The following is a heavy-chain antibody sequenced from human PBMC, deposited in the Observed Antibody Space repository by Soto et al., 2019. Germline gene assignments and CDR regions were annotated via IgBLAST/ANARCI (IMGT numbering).Heavy chain of an antibody. D-gene: IGHD2-2*01. V-gene: IGHV1-2*02. CDR3: ARGDCSTTRCYERTYYYYGMDV. CDR2: INPNSGGT. J-gene: IGHJ6*02. Sequence: GGSVKVSCKASGYTFNVYYIHCVGQAAIRGRDGMGWINPNSGGTNSAQKFQGRVTMTRDTSISTAYMELSRLRSDDTAVYYCARGDCSTTRCYERTYYYYGMDVWGQGTTVTVSS. CDR1: GYTFNVYY.